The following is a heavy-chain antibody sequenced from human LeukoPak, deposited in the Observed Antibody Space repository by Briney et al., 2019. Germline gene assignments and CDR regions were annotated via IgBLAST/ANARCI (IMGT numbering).Heavy chain of an antibody. CDR1: GYSISSGYY. J-gene: IGHJ4*02. D-gene: IGHD6-19*01. Sequence: PSETLSLTCTVSGYSISSGYYWGWIRQPPGKGLEWIGSIYHSGSTYYNPSLKSRVTISVDTSKNQFSLKLSSVTAADTAVYYCARELSYSSGWSGYWGQGTLVTVSS. CDR2: IYHSGST. CDR3: ARELSYSSGWSGY. V-gene: IGHV4-38-2*02.